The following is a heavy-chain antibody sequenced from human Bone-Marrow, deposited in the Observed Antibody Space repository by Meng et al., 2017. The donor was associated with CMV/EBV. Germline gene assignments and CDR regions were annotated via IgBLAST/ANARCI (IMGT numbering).Heavy chain of an antibody. J-gene: IGHJ4*02. CDR2: IIPIFGTA. CDR1: GGTFSSYA. CDR3: AREGDGYNYFDY. D-gene: IGHD5-24*01. Sequence: SVKVSCKASGGTFSSYAISWVRQAPGQGLEWMGGIIPIFGTANYAQKFQGRVTITTDESTSTAHMELSSLRSEDTAVYYCAREGDGYNYFDYWGQGTLVTVSS. V-gene: IGHV1-69*05.